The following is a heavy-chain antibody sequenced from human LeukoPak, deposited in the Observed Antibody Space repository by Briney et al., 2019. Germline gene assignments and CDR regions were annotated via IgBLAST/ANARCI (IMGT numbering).Heavy chain of an antibody. J-gene: IGHJ3*02. Sequence: GGSLRLSCTASGFTFNTCGMHWVRQAPGKGLEWVALISYNERNKEYADSVKGRFTIARDNSKNTLYLQMDSLRLDDTAVYYCAKDKIPRDYYDSSGYPVLADAFDIWGQGTMVTVSS. CDR1: GFTFNTCG. CDR3: AKDKIPRDYYDSSGYPVLADAFDI. D-gene: IGHD3-22*01. V-gene: IGHV3-30*18. CDR2: ISYNERNK.